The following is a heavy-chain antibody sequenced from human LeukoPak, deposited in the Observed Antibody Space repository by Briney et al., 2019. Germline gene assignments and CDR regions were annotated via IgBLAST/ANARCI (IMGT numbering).Heavy chain of an antibody. Sequence: PSETLSLTCTVSGDSVSSGRYYWSWIRQPPGKGLEWIGYIYYSGSTNYNPSLKSRVTISVDTSKNQFSLKLSSVTAADTAVYYCARAVGATKWFDPWGQGTLVTVSS. J-gene: IGHJ5*02. CDR3: ARAVGATKWFDP. CDR2: IYYSGST. CDR1: GDSVSSGRYY. D-gene: IGHD1-26*01. V-gene: IGHV4-61*01.